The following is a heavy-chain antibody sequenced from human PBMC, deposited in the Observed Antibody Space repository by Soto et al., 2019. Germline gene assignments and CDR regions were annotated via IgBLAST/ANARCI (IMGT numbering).Heavy chain of an antibody. J-gene: IGHJ4*02. D-gene: IGHD3-22*01. CDR3: ARDLGTYYDSSGYHFDY. V-gene: IGHV1-2*02. CDR1: GYTFTGYY. Sequence: ASVKFSCKASGYTFTGYYMHWVRQAPGQGLEWMGWINPNSGGTNYAQKFQGRVTMTRDTSISTAYMELSRLRSDDTAVYYCARDLGTYYDSSGYHFDYWGQGTLVTVSS. CDR2: INPNSGGT.